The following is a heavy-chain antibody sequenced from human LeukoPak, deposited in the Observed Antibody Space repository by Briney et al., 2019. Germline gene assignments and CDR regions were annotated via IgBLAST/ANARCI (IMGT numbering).Heavy chain of an antibody. J-gene: IGHJ4*02. Sequence: SETLSLTCTVSGGSISSHYWSWIRQPPGKGLEWIGYIYYSGSINYNPSLKSRVTISVDTSKNQFSLKLSSVTAADTAVYYCASVSRAAAADYWGQGTLVTVSS. CDR3: ASVSRAAAADY. CDR1: GGSISSHY. CDR2: IYYSGSI. D-gene: IGHD6-13*01. V-gene: IGHV4-59*11.